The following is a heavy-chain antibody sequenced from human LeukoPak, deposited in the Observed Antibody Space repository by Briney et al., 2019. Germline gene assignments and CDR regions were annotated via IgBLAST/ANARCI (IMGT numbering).Heavy chain of an antibody. V-gene: IGHV7-4-1*02. CDR1: GYTFTSYA. J-gene: IGHJ6*03. CDR3: ARETPPDPDYYYYYMDV. Sequence: ASVKVSCKASGYTFTSYAMNWVRQAPGQGLEWMGWINTNTGNPTYAQGFTGRFVFSLDTSVSTAYLQISSLKAEDTAVYYCARETPPDPDYYYYYMDVWGKGTTVTVSS. D-gene: IGHD1-14*01. CDR2: INTNTGNP.